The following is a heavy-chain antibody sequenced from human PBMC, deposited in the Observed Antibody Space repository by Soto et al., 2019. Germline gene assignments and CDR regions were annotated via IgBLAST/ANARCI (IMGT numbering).Heavy chain of an antibody. Sequence: GGSLRLSCAASGFTFSSYWMSWVRQAPGKGLEWVANIKQDGSEKYYVDSVKGRFTISRDNAKNSLYLQMNSLRAEDTAVYYCAREGPYDYYYYYYMDVWGKGTTVTVSS. CDR1: GFTFSSYW. CDR3: AREGPYDYYYYYYMDV. J-gene: IGHJ6*03. D-gene: IGHD3-16*01. CDR2: IKQDGSEK. V-gene: IGHV3-7*01.